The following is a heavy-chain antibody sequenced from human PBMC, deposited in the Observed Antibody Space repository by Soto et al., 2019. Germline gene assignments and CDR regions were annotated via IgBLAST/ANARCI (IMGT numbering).Heavy chain of an antibody. CDR2: LSFDGITK. CDR3: AKDGAWDLLPAFGMDV. V-gene: IGHV3-30*18. D-gene: IGHD3-10*01. Sequence: QVQLVESGGGVVQPGRSLRLSCAASGFSFSSYGMHWVRQAPGKGLEWVAGLSFDGITKHYADSVKGQFTISRDNSKNTMYLHMNSLRPEDTAIYYCAKDGAWDLLPAFGMDVWGQGTTVTVSS. CDR1: GFSFSSYG. J-gene: IGHJ6*01.